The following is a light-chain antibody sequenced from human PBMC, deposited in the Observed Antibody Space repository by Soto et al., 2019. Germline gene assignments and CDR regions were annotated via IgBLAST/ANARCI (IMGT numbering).Light chain of an antibody. J-gene: IGKJ4*01. CDR3: QQYNNWPPLT. V-gene: IGKV3-15*01. CDR2: GAS. CDR1: QSVSSN. Sequence: EIVMTQSPATLSLSAGERATLSCRASQSVSSNLAWYQQKPGQAPRLLIYGASTRATGIPARFSGSGSGTEFTLTISSLQSEHFAVYYCQQYNNWPPLTFGGGTKVEIK.